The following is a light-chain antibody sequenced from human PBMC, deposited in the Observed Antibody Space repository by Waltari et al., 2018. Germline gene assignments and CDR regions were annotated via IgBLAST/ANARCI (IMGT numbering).Light chain of an antibody. Sequence: QSVLTQPPPVSGSPRQRVTLSCPPRSPNIGAGYDLHRYQQLPGRAPKLLTYGNNNRPSGVPDRFSGFKSATSASLAITGLQAEDEADYFCQSFDTGLSGSVFGTGTKVTVL. V-gene: IGLV1-40*01. CDR1: SPNIGAGYD. CDR3: QSFDTGLSGSV. CDR2: GNN. J-gene: IGLJ1*01.